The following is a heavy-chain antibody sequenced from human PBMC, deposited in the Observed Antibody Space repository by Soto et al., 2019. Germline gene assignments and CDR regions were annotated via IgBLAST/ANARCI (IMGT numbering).Heavy chain of an antibody. J-gene: IGHJ6*02. CDR1: GGTFSSYA. Sequence: GASVKVSCKASGGTFSSYAISWVRQAPGQGLEWMGGIIPIFGTANYAQKFQGRVTITADKSTSTAYMELSSLRSEDTAVYYCARLLRPAAPYYYYYGMDVWGQGTTVTVSS. CDR2: IIPIFGTA. D-gene: IGHD2-2*01. CDR3: ARLLRPAAPYYYYYGMDV. V-gene: IGHV1-69*06.